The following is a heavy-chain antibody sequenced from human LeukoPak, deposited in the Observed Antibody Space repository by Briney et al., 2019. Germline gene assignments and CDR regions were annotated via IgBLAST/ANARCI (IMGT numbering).Heavy chain of an antibody. V-gene: IGHV3-23*01. D-gene: IGHD5-18*01. CDR2: ISGSEGST. Sequence: GGSLRLSCAASGFTFSTHGMIYVRHAPGKGLVCVSAISGSEGSTYYADSVKGRFTISRDNSKNTLYLQMDSLRAEDTAVYDCAKVGGQLWFPGAYFYMDVWGKGTTVTISS. CDR1: GFTFSTHG. CDR3: AKVGGQLWFPGAYFYMDV. J-gene: IGHJ6*03.